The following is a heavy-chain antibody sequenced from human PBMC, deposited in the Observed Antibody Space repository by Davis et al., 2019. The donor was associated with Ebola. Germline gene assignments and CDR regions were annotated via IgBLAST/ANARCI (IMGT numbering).Heavy chain of an antibody. D-gene: IGHD5-18*01. J-gene: IGHJ4*02. Sequence: SETLSLTCAVYGGSFSGYYWSWIHQPPGKGLEWIGEINHSGSTNYNPSLKSRVTISVDTSKNQFSLKLSSVTAADTAVYYCARRRGYSYGYLYWGQGTLVTVSS. V-gene: IGHV4-34*01. CDR1: GGSFSGYY. CDR3: ARRRGYSYGYLY. CDR2: INHSGST.